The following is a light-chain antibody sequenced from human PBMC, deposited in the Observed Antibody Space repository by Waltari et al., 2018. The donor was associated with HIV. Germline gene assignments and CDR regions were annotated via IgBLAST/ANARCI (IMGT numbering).Light chain of an antibody. CDR2: GND. J-gene: IGLJ2*01. CDR1: SSHTGTNI. Sequence: QSVLTQPPSVSATPGQRVTISCPGSSSHTGTNIVTWYQQLPGTAPKLIIYGNDQRPSGVPDRFSGSKSGTSASLAISGLQSEDEADYYCATWDDSLNGPLFGGGTKLTVL. V-gene: IGLV1-44*01. CDR3: ATWDDSLNGPL.